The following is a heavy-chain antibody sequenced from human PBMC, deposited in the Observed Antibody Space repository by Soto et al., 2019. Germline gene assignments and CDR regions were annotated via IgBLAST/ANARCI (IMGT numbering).Heavy chain of an antibody. CDR3: ARGGVRDSFGKGFDP. CDR1: GASMSSYY. J-gene: IGHJ5*02. V-gene: IGHV4-59*01. CDR2: IYYSGST. D-gene: IGHD2-21*01. Sequence: SETLSLTCTVSGASMSSYYWSWLRQPPGKGLEWIGYIYYSGSTNYNPSLKSRVTISVDTAKNQFSLKLNSVTAADTALYYCARGGVRDSFGKGFDPWGQGTLVTVSS.